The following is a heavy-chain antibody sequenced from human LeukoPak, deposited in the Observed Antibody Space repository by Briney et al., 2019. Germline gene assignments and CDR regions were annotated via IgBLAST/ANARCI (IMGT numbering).Heavy chain of an antibody. V-gene: IGHV1-8*01. CDR2: ISPGTGKT. CDR3: ARVFGQWLAVD. D-gene: IGHD6-19*01. Sequence: ASVKVSCKASGYTFTTDDINWVRHASGRGLEWMGLISPGTGKTRYPQKFQGRVTMTRDTSINTVYMELSSLRSEDTAIYYCARVFGQWLAVDWGQGTPVTVSS. CDR1: GYTFTTDD. J-gene: IGHJ4*02.